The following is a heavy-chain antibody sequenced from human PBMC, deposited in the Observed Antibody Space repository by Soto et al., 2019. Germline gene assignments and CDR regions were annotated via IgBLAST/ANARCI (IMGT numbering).Heavy chain of an antibody. CDR3: ARRGGVGVAGSSAFDM. J-gene: IGHJ3*02. D-gene: IGHD3-3*01. Sequence: QLHLVQSGAVVKKPGASVTVSCSASGYPVTAYYMHWVRQAPGRGLEWMGGINPATGAAKYTQKFQGRVTMTRDTSTSTVFMELSGLTSEDTAGFYCARRGGVGVAGSSAFDMWGQGTLVTVSS. V-gene: IGHV1-2*02. CDR2: INPATGAA. CDR1: GYPVTAYY.